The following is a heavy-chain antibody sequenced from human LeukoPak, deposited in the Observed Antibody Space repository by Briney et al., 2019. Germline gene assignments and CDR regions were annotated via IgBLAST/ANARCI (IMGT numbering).Heavy chain of an antibody. D-gene: IGHD6-19*01. CDR2: INPNSGGT. J-gene: IGHJ4*02. CDR3: ARDSSGWFAGKRFDY. CDR1: GYTFTGYY. Sequence: ASVKVSCKASGYTFTGYYMHWVRQAPGQGLEWMGWINPNSGGTNYAQKFQGRVTMTRDTSISTAYMELSSLRSEDTAVYYCARDSSGWFAGKRFDYWGQGTLVTVSS. V-gene: IGHV1-2*02.